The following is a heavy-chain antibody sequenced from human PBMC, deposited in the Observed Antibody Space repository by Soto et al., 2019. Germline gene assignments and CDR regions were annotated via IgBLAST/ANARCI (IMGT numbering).Heavy chain of an antibody. CDR3: ARGERKHDSGRLLGAFDI. Sequence: QVQLQESGPGLVKPSQTLSLTCTVSGGSISSGGYYWSWIRQHPGKGLEWIGYIYYSGSTYYNPSLKSRVTISLHASKTQFSLKLSSWTAADTAVYYSARGERKHDSGRLLGAFDIWGQGTMVTVSS. J-gene: IGHJ3*02. D-gene: IGHD4-17*01. CDR1: GGSISSGGYY. V-gene: IGHV4-31*03. CDR2: IYYSGST.